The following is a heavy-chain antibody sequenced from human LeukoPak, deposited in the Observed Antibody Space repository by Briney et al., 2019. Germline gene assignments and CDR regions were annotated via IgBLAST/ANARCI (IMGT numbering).Heavy chain of an antibody. CDR1: GGTFSSYA. J-gene: IGHJ6*03. CDR2: IIPIFGTA. Sequence: SVKVSCKASGGTFSSYAISWVRQAPGQGLEWMGGIIPIFGTANYAQKFQGRVTITADKSTSTAYMELSSLRSEDTAVYYCARGRTMVRGVMGSYYYYMDVWGKGTTVTVSS. CDR3: ARGRTMVRGVMGSYYYYMDV. V-gene: IGHV1-69*06. D-gene: IGHD3-10*01.